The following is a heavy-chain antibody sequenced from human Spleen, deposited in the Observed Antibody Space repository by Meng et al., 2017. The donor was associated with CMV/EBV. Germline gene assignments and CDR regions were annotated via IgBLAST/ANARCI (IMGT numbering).Heavy chain of an antibody. D-gene: IGHD3-10*01. CDR3: ARDESGVHGNYFDY. V-gene: IGHV3-66*02. J-gene: IGHJ4*02. CDR2: IYIGGST. CDR1: GLTVSENY. Sequence: GGSLRLSCAASGLTVSENYMSWVRQAPGKGLEWVSVIYIGGSTYYADSVKGRFTNSRDNSKNTLYLQMNSLRPEDTAMYYCARDESGVHGNYFDYWGQGTLVTVSS.